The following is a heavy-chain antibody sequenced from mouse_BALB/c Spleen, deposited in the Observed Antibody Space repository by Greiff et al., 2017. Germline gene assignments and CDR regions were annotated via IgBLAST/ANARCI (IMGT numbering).Heavy chain of an antibody. V-gene: IGHV1-66*01. CDR1: GYSFTSYY. Sequence: QVQLKESGPELVKPGASVKISCKASGYSFTSYYIHWVKQRPGQGLEWIGWIFPGSGNTKYNEKFKGKATLTADTSSSTAYMQLSSLTSEDSAVYFCARCDYGSSPFDYWGQGTTLTVSS. CDR2: IFPGSGNT. CDR3: ARCDYGSSPFDY. J-gene: IGHJ2*01. D-gene: IGHD1-1*01.